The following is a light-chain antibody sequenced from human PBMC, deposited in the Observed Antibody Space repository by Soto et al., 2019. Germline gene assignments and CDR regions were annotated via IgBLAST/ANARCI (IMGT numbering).Light chain of an antibody. CDR3: QQYSSSPWT. Sequence: EIVLTQSPGTLSLSPGERATLSCRASQSVSSSYLAWYQQKPGQAPRLLIYGASSRATGIPDRFSGSGSGTDFTLTICSLEPEDFAVYYCQQYSSSPWTFGQGTKVEIK. J-gene: IGKJ1*01. V-gene: IGKV3-20*01. CDR2: GAS. CDR1: QSVSSSY.